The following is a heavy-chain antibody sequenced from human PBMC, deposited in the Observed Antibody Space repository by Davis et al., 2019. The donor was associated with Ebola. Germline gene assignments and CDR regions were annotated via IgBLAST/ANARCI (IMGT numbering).Heavy chain of an antibody. CDR3: ARDPDYGDFLYYFDY. Sequence: GRFTISRDNAKNSLYLQMNSLRAEDTAVYYCARDPDYGDFLYYFDYWGQGTLVTVSS. D-gene: IGHD4-17*01. V-gene: IGHV3-11*05. J-gene: IGHJ4*02.